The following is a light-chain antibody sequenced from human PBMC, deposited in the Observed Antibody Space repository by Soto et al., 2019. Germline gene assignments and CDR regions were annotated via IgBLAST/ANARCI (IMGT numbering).Light chain of an antibody. CDR2: DAS. Sequence: DIQMTQSPSTLSASLGDRFTITCRASQSISSWLAWYQQKPGKAPKLLIYDASSLESGVPSRFSGSGSGTEFTLTISSLQPDDFATYYCQQYNSYPWTFGQGTKVDI. CDR1: QSISSW. CDR3: QQYNSYPWT. V-gene: IGKV1-5*01. J-gene: IGKJ1*01.